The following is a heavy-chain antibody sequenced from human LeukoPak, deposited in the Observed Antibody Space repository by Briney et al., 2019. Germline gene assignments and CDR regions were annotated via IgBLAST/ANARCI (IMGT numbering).Heavy chain of an antibody. CDR1: GYTFTSYG. J-gene: IGHJ5*02. Sequence: GASVKVSCKASGYTFTSYGINWVRQATGQGLEWMGWMNPNSGNTGYAQKFQGRVTMTRNTSISTAYMELSSLRSEDTAVYYCASRSMRGKRNWFDPWGQGTLVTVSS. CDR3: ASRSMRGKRNWFDP. D-gene: IGHD2/OR15-2a*01. CDR2: MNPNSGNT. V-gene: IGHV1-8*01.